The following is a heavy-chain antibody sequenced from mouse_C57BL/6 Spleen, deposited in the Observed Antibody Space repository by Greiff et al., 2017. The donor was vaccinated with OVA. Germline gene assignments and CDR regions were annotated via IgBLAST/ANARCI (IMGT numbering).Heavy chain of an antibody. Sequence: VKLQESGAELVKPGASVKISCKASGYAFSSYWMNWVKQRPGKGLEWIGQIYPGDGDTNYNGKFKGKATLTADKSSSTAYMQLSSLTSEDSAVYFCARVYYDYAYAMDYWGQGTSVTVSS. D-gene: IGHD2-4*01. V-gene: IGHV1-80*01. CDR1: GYAFSSYW. CDR2: IYPGDGDT. J-gene: IGHJ4*01. CDR3: ARVYYDYAYAMDY.